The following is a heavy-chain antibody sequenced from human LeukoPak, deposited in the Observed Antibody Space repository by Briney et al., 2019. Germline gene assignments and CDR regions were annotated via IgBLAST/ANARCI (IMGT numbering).Heavy chain of an antibody. Sequence: PSETLSLTCAVSGYSISSGYYWGWIRQPPGKGLEWIGSIYHSGSTFYTPSLKSRVTISVDASKNQFSLKLTSVTAADTAVYYCARGDNGIDYWGQGTLVTVSS. V-gene: IGHV4-38-2*01. CDR1: GYSISSGYY. CDR2: IYHSGST. CDR3: ARGDNGIDY. J-gene: IGHJ4*02. D-gene: IGHD4-17*01.